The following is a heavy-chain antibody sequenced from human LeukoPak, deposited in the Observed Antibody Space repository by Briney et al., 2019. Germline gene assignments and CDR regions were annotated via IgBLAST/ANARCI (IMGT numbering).Heavy chain of an antibody. V-gene: IGHV3-74*01. CDR1: GFTFTNYL. CDR3: ARADTSGYAVFDY. Sequence: QSGGSLRLSCAASGFTFTNYLMHWVRQAPGEGLMWVSRINSDGSSTSYADSVKGRFTISRDNAKNTLYLQMNSLRAEDTAVYYCARADTSGYAVFDYWGQGALVTVSS. J-gene: IGHJ4*02. D-gene: IGHD3-22*01. CDR2: INSDGSST.